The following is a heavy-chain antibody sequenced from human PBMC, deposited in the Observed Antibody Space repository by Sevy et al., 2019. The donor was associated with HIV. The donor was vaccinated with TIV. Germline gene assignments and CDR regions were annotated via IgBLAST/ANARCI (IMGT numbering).Heavy chain of an antibody. D-gene: IGHD6-13*01. CDR2: MNPNSGNT. J-gene: IGHJ3*02. V-gene: IGHV1-8*03. CDR1: GYTFTSYD. Sequence: ASVKVSCKASGYTFTSYDINWVRQATGQGLEWTGWMNPNSGNTGDAQKFQGRVTITRNTSISTAYMELSSLRSEDTAVYYCARVRSSSPDDAFDIWRQGTMVTVSS. CDR3: ARVRSSSPDDAFDI.